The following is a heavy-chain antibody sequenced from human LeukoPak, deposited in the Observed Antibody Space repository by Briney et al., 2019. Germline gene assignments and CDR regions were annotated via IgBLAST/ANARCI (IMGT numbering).Heavy chain of an antibody. D-gene: IGHD3-3*01. J-gene: IGHJ4*02. CDR3: ARGDYDFWSGNWRFDT. V-gene: IGHV4-59*01. CDR2: IYYSGST. CDR1: GGSIRSYY. Sequence: SETLSLTCTVTGGSIRSYYWSWIRQPPGKGLEWIGYIYYSGSTNYNPSLKSRVAISVDASKNQFSLKVDSVTTADTAVYYCARGDYDFWSGNWRFDTWGQGTLVTVSS.